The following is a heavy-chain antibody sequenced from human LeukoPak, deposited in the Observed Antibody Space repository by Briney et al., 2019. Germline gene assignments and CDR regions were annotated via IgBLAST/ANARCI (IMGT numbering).Heavy chain of an antibody. CDR2: SAYNANT. D-gene: IGHD2-15*01. Sequence: SAYNANTHYAQKLQGRVTITTDTSTSTAYMELRSLRSDDTAVYYCARVYCSAGSCFFDYWGQGTLVTVSS. V-gene: IGHV1-18*01. CDR3: ARVYCSAGSCFFDY. J-gene: IGHJ4*02.